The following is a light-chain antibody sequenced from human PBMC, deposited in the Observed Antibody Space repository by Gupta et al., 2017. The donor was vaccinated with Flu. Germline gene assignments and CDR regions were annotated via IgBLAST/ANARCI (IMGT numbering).Light chain of an antibody. V-gene: IGLV2-14*03. Sequence: QSALTQPASVSGSPGQSITISCCGTSTDVGGFEYVSWYQQQPARAPKLMIYDVKRRPSGVSTRFSGSKSGNTASLTISGLQAEDEADYYCLSYTIRSTYVVGTGTQVTVL. J-gene: IGLJ1*01. CDR1: STDVGGFEY. CDR2: DVK. CDR3: LSYTIRSTYV.